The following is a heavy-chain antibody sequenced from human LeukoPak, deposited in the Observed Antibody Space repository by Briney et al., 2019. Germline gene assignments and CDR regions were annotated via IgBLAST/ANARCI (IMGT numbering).Heavy chain of an antibody. CDR2: ISYDGSNK. V-gene: IGHV3-30-3*01. D-gene: IGHD5-18*01. J-gene: IGHJ4*02. CDR3: ARSAIPLYSYGLHFDY. CDR1: GFTFSSYA. Sequence: GRSLRLSCAASGFTFSSYAMRWVRQAPGKGLEWVAVISYDGSNKYYADSVKGRFTISRDNSKNTLYLQMNSLRAEDTAVYYCARSAIPLYSYGLHFDYWGQGTPVTVSS.